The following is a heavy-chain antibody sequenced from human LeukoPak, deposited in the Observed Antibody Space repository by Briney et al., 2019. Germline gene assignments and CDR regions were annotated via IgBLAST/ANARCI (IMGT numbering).Heavy chain of an antibody. Sequence: SETLSLTCTVSGGSISAYYWSWIRQPPGKELQWIGFIYNSATTRYNPSLRSRVTMSLDTSKNQFSLRLSSVTAADTAVYFCTTTGGSSTDPVFDPWGQGTLVTVSS. CDR2: IYNSATT. J-gene: IGHJ5*02. CDR3: TTTGGSSTDPVFDP. D-gene: IGHD6-13*01. CDR1: GGSISAYY. V-gene: IGHV4-59*03.